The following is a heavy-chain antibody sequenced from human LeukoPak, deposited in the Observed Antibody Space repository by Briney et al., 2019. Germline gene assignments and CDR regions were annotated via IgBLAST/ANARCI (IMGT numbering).Heavy chain of an antibody. D-gene: IGHD5-18*01. CDR3: ARVRLGYSYGPNYNWFDP. Sequence: AGGSLRLSCAASGFTVSSNYMSWVRQAPGKGLEWVSVIYSGGSTYYADSAKGRFTISRDNSKNTLYLQMNSLRAEDTAVYYCARVRLGYSYGPNYNWFDPWGQGTLVTVSS. V-gene: IGHV3-53*01. CDR2: IYSGGST. CDR1: GFTVSSNY. J-gene: IGHJ5*02.